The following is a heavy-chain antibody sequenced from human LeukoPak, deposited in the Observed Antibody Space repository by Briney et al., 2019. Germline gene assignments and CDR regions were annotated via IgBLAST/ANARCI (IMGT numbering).Heavy chain of an antibody. V-gene: IGHV4-39*07. CDR1: GGSISSSSYS. D-gene: IGHD2-21*02. Sequence: SETLSLTCTVSGGSISSSSYSWGWIRQPPGKGLEWIGSIYYSGSTYYNPSLKSRVTISVDTSKNQFSLKLSSVTAADTAVYYCARDRGSIVVVTFDYWGQGTLATVSS. J-gene: IGHJ4*02. CDR3: ARDRGSIVVVTFDY. CDR2: IYYSGST.